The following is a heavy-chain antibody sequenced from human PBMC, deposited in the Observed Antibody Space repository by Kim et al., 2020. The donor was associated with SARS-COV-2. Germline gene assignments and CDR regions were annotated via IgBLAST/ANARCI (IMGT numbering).Heavy chain of an antibody. V-gene: IGHV3-30-3*01. J-gene: IGHJ3*02. D-gene: IGHD1-7*01. CDR1: GFTFSSYA. Sequence: GGSLRLSCAASGFTFSSYAMHWVRQAPGKGLEWVAVISYDGSNKYYADSVKGRFTISRDNSKNTLYLQMNSLRAEDTAVYYCARDWWYNWNYGAFDIWGQGTMVTVSS. CDR3: ARDWWYNWNYGAFDI. CDR2: ISYDGSNK.